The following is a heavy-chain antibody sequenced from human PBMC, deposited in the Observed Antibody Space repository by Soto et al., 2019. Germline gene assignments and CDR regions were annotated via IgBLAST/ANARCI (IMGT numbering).Heavy chain of an antibody. Sequence: PSETLSLTCAVSGGSISSGGYSWSWIRQPPGKGLEWIGYIYHSGSTYYNPSLKSRVTISVDTSKNQFSLKLSSVTAADTAVYYCARHPSSWGTSYWGQGTLVTVSS. CDR1: GGSISSGGYS. V-gene: IGHV4-30-2*01. CDR2: IYHSGST. J-gene: IGHJ4*02. D-gene: IGHD3-16*01. CDR3: ARHPSSWGTSY.